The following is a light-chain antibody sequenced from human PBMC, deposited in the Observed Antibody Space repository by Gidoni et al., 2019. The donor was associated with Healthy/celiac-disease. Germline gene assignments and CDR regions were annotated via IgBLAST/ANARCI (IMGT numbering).Light chain of an antibody. CDR3: LLYYGGAWV. V-gene: IGLV7-43*01. CDR2: STN. J-gene: IGLJ3*02. CDR1: TGAVTSGYY. Sequence: QTVVPQEPSLTVSPGGTVTPTCASSTGAVTSGYYPNWFQQKPGQAPRALIYSTNNKRSWTPARFSGSLLGGKAALTLSGVQPADEAEYYCLLYYGGAWVFGGGTKLTFL.